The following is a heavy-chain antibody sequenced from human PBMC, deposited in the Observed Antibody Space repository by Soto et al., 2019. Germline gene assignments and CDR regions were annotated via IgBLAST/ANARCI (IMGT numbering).Heavy chain of an antibody. CDR1: GYSFTRYW. CDR3: ARLSQLQPSYCMNV. Sequence: PGESLKISCKASGYSFTRYWISWVRQMPGKGLEWLAGNDSSDSYIDFSPFFQGHVTVAVVKSTTSAYLQWSSQKASDTAISYCARLSQLQPSYCMNVWGQVTTVTVSS. CDR2: NDSSDSYI. J-gene: IGHJ6*02. V-gene: IGHV5-10-1*01. D-gene: IGHD2-21*01.